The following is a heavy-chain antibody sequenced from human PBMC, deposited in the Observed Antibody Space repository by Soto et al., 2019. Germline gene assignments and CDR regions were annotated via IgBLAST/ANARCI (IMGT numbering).Heavy chain of an antibody. CDR1: GFTFSSYA. Sequence: EVQLLESGGGLVQPGGSLRLSCAASGFTFSSYAMKWVRQAPGKWLEWVSGSSGNGGRTYYADSVKGRFTISRDNSKNMVYLQMNSLRAEDTAIYYCAKVQRSMIVVALDAFDVWGQGAMVTVSS. CDR3: AKVQRSMIVVALDAFDV. CDR2: SSGNGGRT. D-gene: IGHD3-22*01. J-gene: IGHJ3*01. V-gene: IGHV3-23*01.